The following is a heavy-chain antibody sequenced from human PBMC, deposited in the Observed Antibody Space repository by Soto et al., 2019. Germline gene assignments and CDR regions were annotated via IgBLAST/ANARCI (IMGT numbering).Heavy chain of an antibody. CDR3: VGALTYDVPCYCYSMDV. V-gene: IGHV3-7*01. CDR2: IRQGGNEK. CDR1: GFMFSNYL. D-gene: IGHD3-16*01. Sequence: EVQLVEYGGEFVQPGGPLRLSCTASGFMFSNYLMSCVRQSPGKGLDWVANIRQGGNEKFYVDSVKGRFTISRDNDKKSLYLQMTSLRADDTAVYYCVGALTYDVPCYCYSMDVWGQWNTVTVSS. J-gene: IGHJ6*02.